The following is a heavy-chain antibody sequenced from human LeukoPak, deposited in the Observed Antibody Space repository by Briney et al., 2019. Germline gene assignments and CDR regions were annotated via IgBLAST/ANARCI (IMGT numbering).Heavy chain of an antibody. CDR1: GYSFTSYW. CDR3: ARPWSSSGWYNAFDI. Sequence: LGESLKISCKGSGYSFTSYWIGWVRQMPGKGLEWMGIIYPGDSDTRYSPSFQGQVTISADKSISTAYLQWSSLKASDTAMYYCARPWSSSGWYNAFDIWGQETMVTVSS. V-gene: IGHV5-51*01. D-gene: IGHD6-19*01. CDR2: IYPGDSDT. J-gene: IGHJ3*02.